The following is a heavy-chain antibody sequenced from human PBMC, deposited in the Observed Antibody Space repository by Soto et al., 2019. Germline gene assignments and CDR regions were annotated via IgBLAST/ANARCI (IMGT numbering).Heavy chain of an antibody. Sequence: RRLSCAASGFTFSSYSMNWVRQAPGKGLEWVSSISSSSSYIYYADAVKGRFTISRDNAKNSLYLQMNSLRAEDTAVYYCARVIVERYMVYYYYGMDVWGQGTTVTVS. CDR3: ARVIVERYMVYYYYGMDV. CDR2: ISSSSSYI. CDR1: GFTFSSYS. J-gene: IGHJ6*02. D-gene: IGHD2-15*01. V-gene: IGHV3-21*01.